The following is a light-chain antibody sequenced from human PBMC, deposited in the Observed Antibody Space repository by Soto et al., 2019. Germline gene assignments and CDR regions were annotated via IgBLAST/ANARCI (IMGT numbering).Light chain of an antibody. CDR2: FVS. CDR1: QSLLHSNGKTY. V-gene: IGKV2-28*01. CDR3: MQATQTPLA. Sequence: DIVMTQSPLSLPVTPGEAASISCRSSQSLLHSNGKTYLDWYLQKPGQSPQLLIYFVSTRAAGVPDRFRGSGSGTDFTLKISSVEAEDVGVYYCMQATQTPLAFGGGTKVEI. J-gene: IGKJ4*01.